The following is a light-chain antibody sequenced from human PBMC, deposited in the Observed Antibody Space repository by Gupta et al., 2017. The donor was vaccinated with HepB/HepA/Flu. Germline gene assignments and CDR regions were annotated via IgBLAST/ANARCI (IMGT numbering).Light chain of an antibody. CDR2: EVS. CDR3: CSYAGSSTWV. V-gene: IGLV2-23*02. J-gene: IGLJ3*02. CDR1: SSDVGSYNL. Sequence: QSALTQIASVSGSPGQSIPISCTGTSSDVGSYNLVSWYQQSPGKVPKLMIFEVSKRPSGVSNRFSGSKSGNTASRTISGLQAEDEADYYCCSYAGSSTWVFGGGTKLTVL.